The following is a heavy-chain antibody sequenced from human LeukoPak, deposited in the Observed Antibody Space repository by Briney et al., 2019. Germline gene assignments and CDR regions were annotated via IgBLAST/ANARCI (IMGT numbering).Heavy chain of an antibody. CDR1: GYTFTNYG. J-gene: IGHJ4*02. D-gene: IGHD4-17*01. CDR2: ISTYNGNT. Sequence: GASVKVSCKASGYTFTNYGISWVRQAPGHGLEWMGWISTYNGNTNNTQKFQGRVTMTTDTSTSTAYMELRSLRSDDTAVYYCARDWRTVPTMGSNDYWGQGTLVTVSS. V-gene: IGHV1-18*01. CDR3: ARDWRTVPTMGSNDY.